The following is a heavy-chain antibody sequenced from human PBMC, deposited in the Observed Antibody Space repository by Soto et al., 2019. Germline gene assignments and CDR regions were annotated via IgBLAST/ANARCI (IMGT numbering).Heavy chain of an antibody. CDR2: IKEHGMEE. J-gene: IGHJ4*02. V-gene: IGHV3-7*03. CDR3: ARRTSFLGAFDY. D-gene: IGHD3-16*02. Sequence: PGGSLRLSCATSGFTFSHYWMAWVRQAPGKGLEWVAHIKEHGMEEFYVDSVKGRFTMSRDNARNAVYLQMNSLRADDTAVYYCARRTSFLGAFDYWGQGVLVTVSS. CDR1: GFTFSHYW.